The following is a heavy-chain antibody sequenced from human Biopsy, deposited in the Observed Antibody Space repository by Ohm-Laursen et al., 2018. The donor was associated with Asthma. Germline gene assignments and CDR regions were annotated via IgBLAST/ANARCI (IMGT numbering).Heavy chain of an antibody. CDR2: IYWDDYN. CDR3: ALSQDSGFDDHSPSWFDP. V-gene: IGHV2-5*02. J-gene: IGHJ5*02. Sequence: TQTLTLTCSFSGFSLRTPGVGVGWIRQSPGKALEWLAIIYWDDYNLFRPSLKRRLTITKDPSKNQVVLTMTKMDPVDSGTYYCALSQDSGFDDHSPSWFDPWGQGTLVTVSS. D-gene: IGHD3-9*01. CDR1: GFSLRTPGVG.